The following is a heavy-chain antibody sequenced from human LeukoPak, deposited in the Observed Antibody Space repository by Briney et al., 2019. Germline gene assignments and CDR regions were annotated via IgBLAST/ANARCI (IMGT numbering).Heavy chain of an antibody. V-gene: IGHV3-49*04. CDR2: IRSNPYGGTT. Sequence: GGSLRLSCTASGFTFVDYARTWVRQAPGKGPEWVGFIRSNPYGGTTEYAASVKGRFTISRDDSKSIAYLQMNSLKTEDTAVYYCTRGLLPGYWGQGTLVTVSS. J-gene: IGHJ4*02. D-gene: IGHD2/OR15-2a*01. CDR1: GFTFVDYA. CDR3: TRGLLPGY.